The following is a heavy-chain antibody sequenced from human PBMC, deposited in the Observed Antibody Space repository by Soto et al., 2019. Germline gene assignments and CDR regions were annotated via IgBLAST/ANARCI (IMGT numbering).Heavy chain of an antibody. CDR3: ARENSIASLSYYYGMEV. V-gene: IGHV1-69*01. CDR1: GGTFTGNP. Sequence: VQLVQSGAEVKKPGSSVKVSCKASGGTFTGNPISWVRQAPGRGLEWMGGIIPMFGTTNYAQKFQGRVTLTADESTTTAYMELNSLRSEDTAVYYCARENSIASLSYYYGMEVWGQGTTVTVSS. J-gene: IGHJ6*02. D-gene: IGHD6-6*01. CDR2: IIPMFGTT.